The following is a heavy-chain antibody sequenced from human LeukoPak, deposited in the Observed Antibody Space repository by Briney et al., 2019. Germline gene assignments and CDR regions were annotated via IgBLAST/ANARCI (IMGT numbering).Heavy chain of an antibody. CDR3: ARITGNYYEIDY. V-gene: IGHV3-30*03. Sequence: GGSLRLSCAASGFTFSSYGMHWVRQAPGKGLEWVAVISYDGSNKYYADSVKGRFTVSRDNSKNTLYLQMNSLRADDTAVYYCARITGNYYEIDYWGQGTLVTVSS. CDR1: GFTFSSYG. CDR2: ISYDGSNK. D-gene: IGHD3-22*01. J-gene: IGHJ4*02.